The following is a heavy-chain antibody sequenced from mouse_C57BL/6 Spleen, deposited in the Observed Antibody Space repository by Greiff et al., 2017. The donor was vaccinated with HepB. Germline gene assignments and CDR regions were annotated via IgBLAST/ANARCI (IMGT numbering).Heavy chain of an antibody. CDR3: ARPFDGYYPAWFAY. V-gene: IGHV2-6*03. J-gene: IGHJ3*01. Sequence: VKLQESGPGLVAPSQSLSITCTVSGFSLTSYGVHWVRQPPGKGLEWLVVIWSDGSTTYNSALKSRLSISKDNSKSQVFLKMNSLQTDDTAMYYCARPFDGYYPAWFAYWGQGTLVTVSA. CDR2: IWSDGST. D-gene: IGHD2-3*01. CDR1: GFSLTSYG.